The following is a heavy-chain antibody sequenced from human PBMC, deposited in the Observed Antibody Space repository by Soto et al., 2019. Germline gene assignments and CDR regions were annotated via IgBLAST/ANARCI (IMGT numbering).Heavy chain of an antibody. J-gene: IGHJ4*02. CDR2: IYYSGST. Sequence: QPPGKGLEWIGYIYYSGSTYYNPSLKSRVTISVDTSKNQFSLKLSSVTAADTAVYNCARHSPQGLDYWGQGTLVTVSS. CDR3: ARHSPQGLDY. D-gene: IGHD6-13*01. V-gene: IGHV4-30-4*01.